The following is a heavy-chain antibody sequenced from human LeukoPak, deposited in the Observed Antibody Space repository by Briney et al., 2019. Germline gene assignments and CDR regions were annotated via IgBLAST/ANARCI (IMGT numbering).Heavy chain of an antibody. CDR2: ISAYNGNK. CDR1: GYTFTSYG. D-gene: IGHD3-22*01. Sequence: ASVKVSCKASGYTFTSYGISWVRQAPGQGLEWMGWISAYNGNKNYAQKLQGRVTMTTDTSTSTAYMELRSLRSDDTAVYYCARVSYDSSGYLFDYWGQGTLVTVSS. CDR3: ARVSYDSSGYLFDY. J-gene: IGHJ4*02. V-gene: IGHV1-18*01.